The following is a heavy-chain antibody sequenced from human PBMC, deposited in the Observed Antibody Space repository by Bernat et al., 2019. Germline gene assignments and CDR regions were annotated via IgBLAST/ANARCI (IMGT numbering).Heavy chain of an antibody. Sequence: QVQLVQSGAEVKKPGASVKVSCKASGYTFTSYGISWVRQAPGQGLEWMGWISAYNGNTNYAQKLQGRVTMTTDTSTSTAYMELRSLRSDDTAVYYCARVLFSAYPQSTYYYYYMDVWGKGTTVTVSS. CDR2: ISAYNGNT. D-gene: IGHD2-21*01. CDR3: ARVLFSAYPQSTYYYYYMDV. J-gene: IGHJ6*03. V-gene: IGHV1-18*01. CDR1: GYTFTSYG.